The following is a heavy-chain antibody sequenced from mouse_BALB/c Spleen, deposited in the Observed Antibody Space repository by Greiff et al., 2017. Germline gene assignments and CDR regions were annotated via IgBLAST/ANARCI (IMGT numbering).Heavy chain of an antibody. D-gene: IGHD1-2*01. CDR3: AKIHYYEGPWFAY. J-gene: IGHJ3*01. Sequence: QVQLQQSGAELARPGASVKMSCKASGYTFTSYTMHWVKQRPGQGLEWIGYINPSSGYTNYNQKFKDKATLTADKSSSTAYMQLSSLTSEDSAVYYCAKIHYYEGPWFAYWGQGTLVTVSA. V-gene: IGHV1-4*01. CDR2: INPSSGYT. CDR1: GYTFTSYT.